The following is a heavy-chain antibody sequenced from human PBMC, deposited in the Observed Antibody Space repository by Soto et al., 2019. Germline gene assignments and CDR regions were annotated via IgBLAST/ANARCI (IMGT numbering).Heavy chain of an antibody. CDR2: IYYGGST. CDR3: ARHGRKYGTSFYFDY. CDR1: GGSISRSGSY. D-gene: IGHD6-6*01. J-gene: IGHJ4*02. Sequence: SETLSLTCTVSGGSISRSGSYWAWIRQAPGKGLEWIGSIYYGGSTYYNPSLKSRVTISVDTSKNQFSLHLSSVTAADTAVYYCARHGRKYGTSFYFDYWGQGTLVTVSS. V-gene: IGHV4-39*01.